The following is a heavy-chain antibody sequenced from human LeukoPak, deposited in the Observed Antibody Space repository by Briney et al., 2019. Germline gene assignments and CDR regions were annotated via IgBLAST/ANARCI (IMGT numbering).Heavy chain of an antibody. CDR1: GFTVSTNY. Sequence: GGSLRLSCAVAGFTVSTNYMSWVRQAPGKGLEWVSVLYSGGSTYDADSVKGRFTISRDNSKNTLYLQMNSLRAEDTAVYYCAKVDVWGQGTTVTVSS. V-gene: IGHV3-66*01. CDR3: AKVDV. J-gene: IGHJ6*02. CDR2: LYSGGST.